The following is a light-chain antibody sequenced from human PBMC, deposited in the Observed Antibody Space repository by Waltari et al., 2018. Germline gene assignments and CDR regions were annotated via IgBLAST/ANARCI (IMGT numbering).Light chain of an antibody. CDR1: SSDVGSYNL. CDR2: EGS. J-gene: IGLJ1*01. CDR3: CSYAGGSAPYV. Sequence: QSALTQPASVSGSPGQSITISCTGTSSDVGSYNLVSWFQQHPGKAPKLMIYEGSKRPLRFSNRFSGSKSGNTASLTISGLQAEDEADYYCCSYAGGSAPYVFGTGTKVTVL. V-gene: IGLV2-23*01.